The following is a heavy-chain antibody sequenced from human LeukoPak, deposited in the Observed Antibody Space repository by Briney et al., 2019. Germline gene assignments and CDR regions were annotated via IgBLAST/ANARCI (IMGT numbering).Heavy chain of an antibody. CDR3: ASSKGYYAYYFDY. D-gene: IGHD3-22*01. CDR1: GGSISSYY. V-gene: IGHV4-59*01. CDR2: IYYSGST. J-gene: IGHJ4*02. Sequence: PSETLSLTCTVSGGSISSYYWSWIRQPPGKGLEWIGYIYYSGSTNYNPSLKSRVTISVDTSKNQFSLKLSSVTAADTAVYYCASSKGYYAYYFDYWGQGTLVTVSS.